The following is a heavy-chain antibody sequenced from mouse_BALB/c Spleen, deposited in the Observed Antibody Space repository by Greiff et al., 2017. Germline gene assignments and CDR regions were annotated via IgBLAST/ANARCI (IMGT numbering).Heavy chain of an antibody. Sequence: VQLQQSGPELVKPGASVKMSCKASGYTFPSYVMHWVKQKPGQGLEWIGYINPYNDGTKYNEKFKGKATLTSDKSSSTAYMELSSLTSEDSAVYYCARTTTVVERDYFDYWGQGTTLTVSS. CDR3: ARTTTVVERDYFDY. CDR2: INPYNDGT. D-gene: IGHD1-1*01. CDR1: GYTFPSYV. J-gene: IGHJ2*01. V-gene: IGHV1-14*01.